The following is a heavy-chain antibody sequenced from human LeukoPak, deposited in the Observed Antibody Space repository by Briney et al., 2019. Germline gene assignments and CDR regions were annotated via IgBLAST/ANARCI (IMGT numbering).Heavy chain of an antibody. CDR2: IYYSGST. J-gene: IGHJ3*02. D-gene: IGHD1-26*01. Sequence: SETLSLTCTVSGGSISSYYWSWIRQPPGKGLEWIGYIYYSGSTNYNPSLKSRVTISVDTSKNQFSLKLSSVTAADTAVYYCARSPGSFTRRGAFDIWGKGTMVTVSS. V-gene: IGHV4-59*08. CDR3: ARSPGSFTRRGAFDI. CDR1: GGSISSYY.